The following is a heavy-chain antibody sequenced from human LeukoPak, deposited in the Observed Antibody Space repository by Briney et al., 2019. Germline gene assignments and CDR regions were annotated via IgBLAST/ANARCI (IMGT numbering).Heavy chain of an antibody. CDR2: ISSSGSTI. CDR1: GFTFSSYE. CDR3: AREGLDILTGYYLFDH. D-gene: IGHD3-9*01. Sequence: GGSLRLSCAASGFTFSSYEMNWVRQAPGKGLEWVSYISSSGSTIYYADSVKGRFTISRDNAKNSLYLQMNSLRAEDTAVYYCAREGLDILTGYYLFDHWGQGTLVTVSS. V-gene: IGHV3-48*03. J-gene: IGHJ4*02.